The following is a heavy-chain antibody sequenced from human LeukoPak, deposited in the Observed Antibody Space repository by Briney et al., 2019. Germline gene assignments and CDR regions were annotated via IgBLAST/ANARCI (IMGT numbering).Heavy chain of an antibody. Sequence: ASVKVSCKASGYTFTSYGISWVRQAPGQGLEWMGWISAYNGNTNYAQKLQGRVTMTTDTSTSTAYMELRSLRSDDTAVYYCARDLPEATLGYYYGMDVWGQGTTVTVSS. D-gene: IGHD6-25*01. V-gene: IGHV1-18*01. CDR1: GYTFTSYG. CDR3: ARDLPEATLGYYYGMDV. CDR2: ISAYNGNT. J-gene: IGHJ6*02.